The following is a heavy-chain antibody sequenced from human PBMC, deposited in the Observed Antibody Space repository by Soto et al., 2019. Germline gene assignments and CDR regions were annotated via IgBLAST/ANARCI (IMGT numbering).Heavy chain of an antibody. CDR1: GYTFTSYG. CDR3: ARFRSLLLWFGELSPEY. V-gene: IGHV1-18*01. D-gene: IGHD3-10*01. CDR2: ISAYNGNT. J-gene: IGHJ4*02. Sequence: GASVKVSCKASGYTFTSYGISWVRQAPGQGLEWMGWISAYNGNTNYAQKLQGRVTMTTDTSTSTAYMELRSLRSDDTAVYYCARFRSLLLWFGELSPEYWGQGTLVTVSS.